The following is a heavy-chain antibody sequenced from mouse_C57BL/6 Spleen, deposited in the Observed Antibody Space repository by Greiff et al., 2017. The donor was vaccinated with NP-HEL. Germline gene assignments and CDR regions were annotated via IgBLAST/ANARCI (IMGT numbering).Heavy chain of an antibody. J-gene: IGHJ3*01. V-gene: IGHV1-69*01. D-gene: IGHD2-3*01. Sequence: VQLQQPGAELVMPGASVKLSCKASGYTFTSYWMHWVKQRPGQGLEWIGEIDPSDSYTNYNQKFKGKSTLTVDKSSSTAYMQLSSLTSEDSAVYYCARGDDGTFAYWGQGTLVTVSA. CDR1: GYTFTSYW. CDR3: ARGDDGTFAY. CDR2: IDPSDSYT.